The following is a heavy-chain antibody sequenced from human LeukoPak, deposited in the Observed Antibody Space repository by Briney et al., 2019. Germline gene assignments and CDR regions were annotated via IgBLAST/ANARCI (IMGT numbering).Heavy chain of an antibody. D-gene: IGHD6-13*01. CDR1: GFTFSSYS. CDR3: ARVYSSSSEDAFDI. J-gene: IGHJ3*02. Sequence: GGSLRLSCAASGFTFSSYSMNWVRQAPGKGLEWVSSISSGSYIYYADSVKGRFTISRDNAKNSLYLQMNSLRAEDTAVYYCARVYSSSSEDAFDIWGQGTMVTVSS. V-gene: IGHV3-21*01. CDR2: ISSGSYI.